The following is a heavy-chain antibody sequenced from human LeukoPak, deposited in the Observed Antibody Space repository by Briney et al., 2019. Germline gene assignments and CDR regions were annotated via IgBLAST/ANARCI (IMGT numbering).Heavy chain of an antibody. CDR1: GFTFSSYA. CDR2: ISGSGGST. V-gene: IGHV3-23*01. CDR3: AKDMITFGGVTPRGYFDY. Sequence: GGSLRLSCAASGFTFSSYAMSWVRQAPGKGLEWVSAISGSGGSTYYADSVKGRFTISRDNSKNTLYLQMNSLRAEDTAVYYCAKDMITFGGVTPRGYFDYWGQGTLVTVSS. J-gene: IGHJ4*02. D-gene: IGHD3-16*01.